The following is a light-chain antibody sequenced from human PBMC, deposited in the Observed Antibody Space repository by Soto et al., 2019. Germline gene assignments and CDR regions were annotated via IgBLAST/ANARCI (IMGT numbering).Light chain of an antibody. J-gene: IGKJ2*01. V-gene: IGKV3-20*01. CDR2: GAS. CDR1: QSVSSSY. Sequence: EIVLTQSPGTLSLSPGARAPLSCRASQSVSSSYLAWYQQKPGQAPRLLIYGASSRATGIPDRFSGSGSGTDFTLTISRLEPEDSAVYYCQQYGTSSYTFGQGTKVDIK. CDR3: QQYGTSSYT.